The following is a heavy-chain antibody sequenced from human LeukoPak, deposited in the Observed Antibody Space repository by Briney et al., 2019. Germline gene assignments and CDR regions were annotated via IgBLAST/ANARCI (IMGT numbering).Heavy chain of an antibody. CDR2: ISGRDEST. Sequence: GGPLRLSCAVSGLTFSNHALSWVRQATGKGLEWLSAISGRDESTYYADSVKGRFTISRDNSKSTLYLQMSSLRAEDTAVYHCAKVTGTTNYWGQGTLVTVSS. CDR1: GLTFSNHA. J-gene: IGHJ4*02. CDR3: AKVTGTTNY. D-gene: IGHD1-1*01. V-gene: IGHV3-23*01.